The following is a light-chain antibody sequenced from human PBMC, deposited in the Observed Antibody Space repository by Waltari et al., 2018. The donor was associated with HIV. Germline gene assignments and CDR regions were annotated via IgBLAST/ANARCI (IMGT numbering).Light chain of an antibody. CDR3: CSYTSSGTLV. CDR2: EVS. J-gene: IGLJ2*01. V-gene: IGLV2-14*01. CDR1: SSDVGAYDY. Sequence: QSALTQPASVSASPGQSITISCTRTSSDVGAYDYVSWYQYHPGKAPKLMISEVSSRPSWVSNRFPGSKSGNTASLTISGLQAEDEADYYCCSYTSSGTLVFGGGTKLTVL.